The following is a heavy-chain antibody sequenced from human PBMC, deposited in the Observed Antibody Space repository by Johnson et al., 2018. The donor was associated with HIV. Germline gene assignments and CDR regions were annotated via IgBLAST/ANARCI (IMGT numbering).Heavy chain of an antibody. CDR3: ARAGRLGYCSGGSCYSPALDI. V-gene: IGHV3-15*01. CDR1: GFTFSNAW. J-gene: IGHJ3*02. D-gene: IGHD2-15*01. Sequence: MLLVESGGGLVKPGGSLRLSCAASGFTFSNAWMSWVRQAPGKGLEWVGRIKSKTDGGTTDYAAPVKGRFTISRDDSKNTLYLQMNSLRVEDTAVHYCARAGRLGYCSGGSCYSPALDIWGQGTMVTVS. CDR2: IKSKTDGGTT.